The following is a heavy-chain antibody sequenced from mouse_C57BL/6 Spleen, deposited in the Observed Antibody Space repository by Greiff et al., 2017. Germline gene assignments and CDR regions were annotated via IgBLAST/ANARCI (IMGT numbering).Heavy chain of an antibody. V-gene: IGHV14-2*01. CDR1: GFNIKDYY. CDR3: AVPSTGAWFAY. D-gene: IGHD1-1*01. CDR2: IDPEDGET. Sequence: DVQLVESGAELVKPGASVKLSCTASGFNIKDYYMHWVKQRTEQGLEWIGRIDPEDGETKYAPKFQGKATITADTSSNTAYLQLSSLTSEDTAVYYCAVPSTGAWFAYWGQGTLVTVSA. J-gene: IGHJ3*01.